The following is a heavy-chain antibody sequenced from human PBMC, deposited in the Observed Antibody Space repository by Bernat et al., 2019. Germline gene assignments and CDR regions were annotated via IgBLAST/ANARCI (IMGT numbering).Heavy chain of an antibody. D-gene: IGHD3-22*01. Sequence: QVQLVESGGGLVKPGGSLRLSCAASGFTFSDYYMSWIRQAPGKGLEWVSYISSSGSTIDYADSVKGRFTISRDNAKNSLYLQMNSLRAEDTAVYYCARDQRPHYYDSSGYQAYYFDYWGQGTLVTVSS. CDR3: ARDQRPHYYDSSGYQAYYFDY. J-gene: IGHJ4*02. CDR1: GFTFSDYY. V-gene: IGHV3-11*01. CDR2: ISSSGSTI.